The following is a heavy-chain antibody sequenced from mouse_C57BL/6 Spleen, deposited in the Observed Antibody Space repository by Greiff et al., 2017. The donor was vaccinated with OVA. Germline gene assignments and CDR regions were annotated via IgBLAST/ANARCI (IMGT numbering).Heavy chain of an antibody. V-gene: IGHV1-82*01. CDR1: GYAFSSSW. Sequence: QVQLQQSGPELVKPGASVKISCKASGYAFSSSWMNWVKQRPGKGLEWIGRIYPGDGDTDYNGKFKGKATLTADKSSSTAYMHLSSLTSEDSAVYFYAGCGSRVLYAMDYWGQGTTVTVSS. D-gene: IGHD3-1*01. CDR2: IYPGDGDT. J-gene: IGHJ4*01. CDR3: AGCGSRVLYAMDY.